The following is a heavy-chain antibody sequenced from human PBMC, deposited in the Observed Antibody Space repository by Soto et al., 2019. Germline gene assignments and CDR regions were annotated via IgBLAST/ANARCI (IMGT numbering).Heavy chain of an antibody. D-gene: IGHD5-12*01. Sequence: ASVKVSCKASGFTFTSSAMQWVRQARGQRLEWIGWIVVGSGNTNYAQKFQERVTITRDMSTSTAYMELSSLRSEDTAVYYCAAGLYSGYAPSLGYWGQGTLVTVSS. CDR1: GFTFTSSA. V-gene: IGHV1-58*02. CDR2: IVVGSGNT. J-gene: IGHJ4*02. CDR3: AAGLYSGYAPSLGY.